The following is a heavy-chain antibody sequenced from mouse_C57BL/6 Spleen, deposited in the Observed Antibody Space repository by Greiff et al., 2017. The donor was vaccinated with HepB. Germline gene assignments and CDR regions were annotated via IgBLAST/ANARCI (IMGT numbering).Heavy chain of an antibody. CDR2: IRLKSDNYAT. CDR3: TPYYAMDY. V-gene: IGHV6-3*01. CDR1: GFTFSNYW. J-gene: IGHJ4*01. Sequence: EVKVEESGGGLVQPGGSMKLSCVASGFTFSNYWMNWVRQSPEKGLEWVAQIRLKSDNYATHYAESVKGRFTISRDDSKSSVYLQMNNLRAEDTGIYYCTPYYAMDYWGQGTSVTVSS.